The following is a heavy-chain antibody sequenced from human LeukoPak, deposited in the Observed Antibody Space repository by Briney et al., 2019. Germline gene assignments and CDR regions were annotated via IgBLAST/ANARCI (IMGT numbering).Heavy chain of an antibody. D-gene: IGHD2-8*01. J-gene: IGHJ4*02. Sequence: SETLSLTCAVHGVSVSGYYWSWIRQSPGKGLEWIGEIYHSGYTNYNPSLKRRVTISAATSENQLSLRLTSVTAADTAVYYCARMRCGHTDNICYNYWGQGTLVAVSS. CDR2: IYHSGYT. CDR1: GVSVSGYY. CDR3: ARMRCGHTDNICYNY. V-gene: IGHV4-34*01.